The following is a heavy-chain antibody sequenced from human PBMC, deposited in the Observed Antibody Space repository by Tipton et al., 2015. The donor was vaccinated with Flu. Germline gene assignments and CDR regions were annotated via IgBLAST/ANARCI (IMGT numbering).Heavy chain of an antibody. J-gene: IGHJ4*02. CDR1: GFTVSSNY. Sequence: SLRLSCAASGFTVSSNYMSWVRQASGKGLEWVSVIYSGGSTYYADSVKGRFTISRDNSKNTLYLQMNSLRAEDTAVYYCARSYDSSGYDYWGQGTLVTVSS. CDR2: IYSGGST. V-gene: IGHV3-53*01. D-gene: IGHD3-22*01. CDR3: ARSYDSSGYDY.